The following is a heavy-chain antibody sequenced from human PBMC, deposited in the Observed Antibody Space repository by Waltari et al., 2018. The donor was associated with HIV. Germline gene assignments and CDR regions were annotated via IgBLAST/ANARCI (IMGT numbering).Heavy chain of an antibody. V-gene: IGHV5-51*01. Sequence: EVHLEQSGAEVKKPGESLKISCKASGYTFTSYWIGWVRQMPGKGLAWMGIIYPGDSDTSYSPSFQGQVTISADKSITTVYLQWSTLKASDTAIYYCARHVRVLQPTVAIGGMDVWGQGTSVTVSS. CDR2: IYPGDSDT. D-gene: IGHD2-21*01. J-gene: IGHJ6*02. CDR3: ARHVRVLQPTVAIGGMDV. CDR1: GYTFTSYW.